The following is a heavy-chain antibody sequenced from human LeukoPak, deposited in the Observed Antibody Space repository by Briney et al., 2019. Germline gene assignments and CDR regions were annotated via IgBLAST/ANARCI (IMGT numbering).Heavy chain of an antibody. CDR3: ARDKGYTMDV. CDR2: IKSDGSSP. Sequence: GGSLRLSCATSGFTFSPYWMHWVRQGPGKGLVWVANIKSDGSSPTYADPVKGRFTISRDNAKNTLYLQMNGLRVEDTAEYYCARDKGYTMDVWGQGTTVTVSS. CDR1: GFTFSPYW. D-gene: IGHD1-1*01. J-gene: IGHJ6*02. V-gene: IGHV3-74*01.